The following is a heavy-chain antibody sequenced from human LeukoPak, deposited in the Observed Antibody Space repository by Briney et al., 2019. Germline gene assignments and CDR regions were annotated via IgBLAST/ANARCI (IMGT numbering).Heavy chain of an antibody. Sequence: ASVKVSCKASGYTFTSYYMHWVRQAPGQGLEWMGIINPSGGSTSYAQKFQGRVTMTRDMSTSTVYMELSSLRSEDTAVYYCAIARKPLTSRPHDAFDTWGQGTMVTVSS. J-gene: IGHJ3*02. CDR3: AIARKPLTSRPHDAFDT. D-gene: IGHD2/OR15-2a*01. V-gene: IGHV1-46*01. CDR2: INPSGGST. CDR1: GYTFTSYY.